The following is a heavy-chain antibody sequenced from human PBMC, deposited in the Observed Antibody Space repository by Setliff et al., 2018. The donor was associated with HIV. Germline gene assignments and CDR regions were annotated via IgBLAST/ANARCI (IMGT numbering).Heavy chain of an antibody. CDR1: GYTFTSYA. V-gene: IGHV1-3*01. CDR3: ARVPYDCAYCYFDY. CDR2: INAGNGNT. Sequence: ASVKVSCKASGYTFTSYAMHWVRQAPGQRLEWMGWINAGNGNTKYSHKFQGRVTITRDTSASTAYMELSSLRSEDTAVYYCARVPYDCAYCYFDYWGQGTLVTVSS. J-gene: IGHJ4*02. D-gene: IGHD2-21*01.